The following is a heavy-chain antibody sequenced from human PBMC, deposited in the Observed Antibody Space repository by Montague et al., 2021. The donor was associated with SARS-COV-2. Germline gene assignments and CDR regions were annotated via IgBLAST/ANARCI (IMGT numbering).Heavy chain of an antibody. Sequence: SETLSLTCAVSGGSISSSNWWSWVRQPPGKGLEWIGEIYHSGSTKYNPSLESRVTIPVDKSKNQFSLKLSSVTAADTAVYYCARRYCSSTSCPNWFDPWGQGTLVTVSS. D-gene: IGHD2-2*01. V-gene: IGHV4-4*02. J-gene: IGHJ5*02. CDR1: GGSISSSNW. CDR2: IYHSGST. CDR3: ARRYCSSTSCPNWFDP.